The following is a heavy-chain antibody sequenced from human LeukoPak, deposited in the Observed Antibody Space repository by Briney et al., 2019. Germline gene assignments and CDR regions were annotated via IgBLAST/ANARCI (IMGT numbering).Heavy chain of an antibody. D-gene: IGHD2-15*01. V-gene: IGHV1-2*06. J-gene: IGHJ4*02. CDR1: GYTFTGYY. CDR3: ARDYCSGGSCYSYYFDY. CDR2: INPNSGGT. Sequence: GASVKASCKASGYTFTGYYMHWVRQAPGQGLEWMGRINPNSGGTNYAQKFQGRVTMTRDTSISTAYMELSRLRSDDTAVYYCARDYCSGGSCYSYYFDYWGQGTLVTVSS.